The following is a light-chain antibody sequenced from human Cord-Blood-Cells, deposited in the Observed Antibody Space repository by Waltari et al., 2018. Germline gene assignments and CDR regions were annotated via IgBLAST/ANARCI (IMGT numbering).Light chain of an antibody. CDR1: HSISSY. Sequence: DIQSTQSPSSLSASVGDRFNSTSRASHSISSYLNWYQQKPEKAHKHLIYAASTLQSGVPARFSGSGSGTDFTLTISSLQPEAFATYYCQQSYSTLLTIGGETKVEIK. J-gene: IGKJ4*01. CDR2: AAS. V-gene: IGKV1-39*01. CDR3: QQSYSTLLT.